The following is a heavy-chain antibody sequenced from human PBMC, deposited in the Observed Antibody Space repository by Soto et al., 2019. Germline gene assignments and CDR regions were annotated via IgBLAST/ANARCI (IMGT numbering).Heavy chain of an antibody. Sequence: SETLSLTCTVSGGSISSYYWSWIRQPPGKGLEWIGYIYYSGSTKYNPSLKSRVTISVDTSRNQFSLKLSSVTAADTAVYYCARDRGGDCYFDFWCQGTLVTVSS. D-gene: IGHD2-21*02. CDR1: GGSISSYY. CDR3: ARDRGGDCYFDF. J-gene: IGHJ4*02. CDR2: IYYSGST. V-gene: IGHV4-59*01.